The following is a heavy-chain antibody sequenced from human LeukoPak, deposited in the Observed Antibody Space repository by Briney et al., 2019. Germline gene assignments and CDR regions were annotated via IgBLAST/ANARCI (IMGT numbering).Heavy chain of an antibody. V-gene: IGHV3-21*01. CDR3: ARAPYGGNFFDY. CDR1: GFTFSSYS. CDR2: ISSISSYT. D-gene: IGHD4-23*01. Sequence: GGSLRLSCAASGFTFSSYSINWVRQAPGKGLEWVSSISSISSYTYYADSVKGRFTISRDNAKNSLYLQMNSLRAEDTAVYYCARAPYGGNFFDYWGQGTLVNVSS. J-gene: IGHJ4*02.